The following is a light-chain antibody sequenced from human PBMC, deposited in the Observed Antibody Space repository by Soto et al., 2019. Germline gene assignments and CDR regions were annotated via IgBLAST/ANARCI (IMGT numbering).Light chain of an antibody. CDR2: WAS. Sequence: DIVMTQSPDCLAVSLGERATINCKSSQSVLYSSNNKNYLAWYQQKPGQPPKLLIYWASTRESGVPDRFSGSGSGTDFTLTISSLQAEDVAVYYCQQYYSTPPTLGQGTKLEIK. J-gene: IGKJ2*01. V-gene: IGKV4-1*01. CDR1: QSVLYSSNNKNY. CDR3: QQYYSTPPT.